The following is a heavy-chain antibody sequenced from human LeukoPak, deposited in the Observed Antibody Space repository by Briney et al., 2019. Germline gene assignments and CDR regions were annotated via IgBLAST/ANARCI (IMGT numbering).Heavy chain of an antibody. CDR1: GYSFHPYG. J-gene: IGHJ6*03. CDR2: ISTYNGNT. V-gene: IGHV1-18*01. CDR3: ASPAKGAYYYYHMDV. Sequence: ASGKVSCKTSGYSFHPYGLTRVRQAPGQGLEWMGWISTYNGNTNYAQKFQGRVSMTTDTSTNTAYLELRGLRSNDTAVYFCASPAKGAYYYYHMDVWGKGTTVTVSS. D-gene: IGHD2-2*01.